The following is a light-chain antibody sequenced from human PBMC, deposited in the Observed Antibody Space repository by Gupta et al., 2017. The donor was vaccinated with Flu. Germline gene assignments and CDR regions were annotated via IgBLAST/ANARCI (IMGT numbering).Light chain of an antibody. CDR1: SSNIGAGYD. V-gene: IGLV1-40*01. Sequence: QSVLTQPPSVSGAPGQRVTISCTGSSSNIGAGYDVNWYQQLPGTAPKPLIYGKRKPPPGVPDRFSGPQSGTSASLAIPGLQAEDEADYYCQSYDSSLSGSNWVFGGGTKLTVL. CDR3: QSYDSSLSGSNWV. J-gene: IGLJ3*02. CDR2: GKR.